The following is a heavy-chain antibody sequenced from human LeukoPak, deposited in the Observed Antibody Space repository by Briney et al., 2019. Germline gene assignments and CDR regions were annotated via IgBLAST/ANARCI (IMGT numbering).Heavy chain of an antibody. CDR2: IIPMFGTA. D-gene: IGHD3-9*01. CDR1: GGTFSSYA. Sequence: ASVKVSCKASGGTFSSYAISWVRQAPGQGLEWMGGIIPMFGTANYAQKLQGRVTMTTDTSTSTAYMELRSLRPDDTAVYYCARGTYYAILTGFRTHRPFDYWGQGTLVTVSS. CDR3: ARGTYYAILTGFRTHRPFDY. J-gene: IGHJ4*02. V-gene: IGHV1-69*05.